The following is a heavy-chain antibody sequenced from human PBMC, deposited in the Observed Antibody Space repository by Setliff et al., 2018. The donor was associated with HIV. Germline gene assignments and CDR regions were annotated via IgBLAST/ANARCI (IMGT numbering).Heavy chain of an antibody. CDR1: GGTFDDYG. V-gene: IGHV1-69*13. D-gene: IGHD3-16*01. CDR2: ITPIFGTT. J-gene: IGHJ4*02. Sequence: SVKVSCKASGGTFDDYGFNWMRQAPGQGLEWMGGITPIFGTTHYAQKFQGRVTITADESTTAIYMELSGLRSDDTAVYYCARVTWGPFDFWGQGTLVTVS. CDR3: ARVTWGPFDF.